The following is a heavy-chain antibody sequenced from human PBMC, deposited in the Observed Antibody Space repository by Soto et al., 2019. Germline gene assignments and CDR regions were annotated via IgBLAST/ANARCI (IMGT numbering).Heavy chain of an antibody. Sequence: GGSLRLSYAASGFTFRVYSMDWVRQAPGKGLEWVAYISVSGHSVLKVYYADSVRGRFTISRDDVKNSLILQMDNLTEQDTAIYFWARDLVLRGGYFDHWGRGTLVTVSS. CDR2: ISVSGHSVLKV. CDR1: GFTFRVYS. CDR3: ARDLVLRGGYFDH. J-gene: IGHJ4*02. V-gene: IGHV3-48*02. D-gene: IGHD2-15*01.